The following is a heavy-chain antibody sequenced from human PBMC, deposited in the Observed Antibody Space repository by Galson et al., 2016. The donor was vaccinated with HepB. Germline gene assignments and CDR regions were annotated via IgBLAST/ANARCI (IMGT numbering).Heavy chain of an antibody. D-gene: IGHD3-3*01. CDR3: ARGEWSLTSIDS. Sequence: SETLSLTCSVSGGSITSSAYYWGWIRQPPGKGPEWMGGILYSGNPHYKPSLRSRLSISLHTSKNQFSLQLTSVTAADTAVFYCARGEWSLTSIDSWGQGTLVTVSS. CDR1: GGSITSSAYY. V-gene: IGHV4-39*02. CDR2: ILYSGNP. J-gene: IGHJ4*02.